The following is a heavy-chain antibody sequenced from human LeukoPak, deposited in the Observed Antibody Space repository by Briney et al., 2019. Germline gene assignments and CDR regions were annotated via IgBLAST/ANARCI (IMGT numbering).Heavy chain of an antibody. CDR1: GGSFSGYY. J-gene: IGHJ4*02. CDR2: INHSGST. Sequence: SETLSLTCAVYGGSFSGYYWSWIRQPPGKGLEWIGEINHSGSTNYNPSLKSRVTISVDTSKNQFSLKLSSVTAADTAVYYCARQVVGATKDWGQGTLVTVSS. CDR3: ARQVVGATKD. D-gene: IGHD1-26*01. V-gene: IGHV4-34*01.